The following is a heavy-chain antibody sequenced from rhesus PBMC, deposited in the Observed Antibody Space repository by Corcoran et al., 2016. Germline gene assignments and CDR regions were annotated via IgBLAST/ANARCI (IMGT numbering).Heavy chain of an antibody. CDR1: GGSISSGYYY. D-gene: IGHD6-31*01. V-gene: IGHV4-122*02. CDR2: ITYSGST. Sequence: QVQLQESGPGLVKPSETLSLTCAVSGGSISSGYYYWSWIRQPPGKGLEWIGYITYSGSTSYNPSLKSRVTISRHTSKNQFSLKLISVTAAGTAVYYCARDGRYSSGWYYFDYWGQGVLVTVSS. J-gene: IGHJ4*01. CDR3: ARDGRYSSGWYYFDY.